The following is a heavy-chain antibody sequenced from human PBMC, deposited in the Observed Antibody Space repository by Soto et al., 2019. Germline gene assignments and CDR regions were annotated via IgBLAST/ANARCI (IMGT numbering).Heavy chain of an antibody. CDR2: INHRGST. D-gene: IGHD3-22*01. Sequence: KPSETLSLTCAVYGGSFSGYYWSWIRQPPGKGQEWIGEINHRGSTNYNPSLMSRVTLSVDTSKNLFSLKLSSVTAADTAVYYCARARRGGYIYYYGMDVWGQGTTVT. V-gene: IGHV4-34*01. CDR3: ARARRGGYIYYYGMDV. J-gene: IGHJ6*02. CDR1: GGSFSGYY.